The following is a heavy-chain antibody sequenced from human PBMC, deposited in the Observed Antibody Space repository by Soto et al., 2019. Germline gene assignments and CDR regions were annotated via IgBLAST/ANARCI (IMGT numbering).Heavy chain of an antibody. J-gene: IGHJ4*02. D-gene: IGHD2-8*02. CDR1: GFTFSSYA. CDR2: ISYDGSNK. V-gene: IGHV3-30-3*01. CDR3: ARESGTGGFYFEY. Sequence: QVQLVESGGGVVQPGRSLRLSCAASGFTFSSYAMHWVRQAPGKGLEWVAVISYDGSNKYYADSVKGRFTISRDNSKNTLYLQKNSLRAEDKAVYYCARESGTGGFYFEYWGQGTLVTVSS.